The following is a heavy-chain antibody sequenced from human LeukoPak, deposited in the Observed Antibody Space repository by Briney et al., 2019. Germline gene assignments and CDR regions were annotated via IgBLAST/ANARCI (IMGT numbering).Heavy chain of an antibody. D-gene: IGHD3-22*01. CDR2: ISTYNGNS. CDR1: GYTFTSYG. J-gene: IGHJ4*02. V-gene: IGHV1-18*01. Sequence: ASVKVSCKASGYTFTSYGITWVRQAPGQGLEWMGWISTYNGNSNYAQKLQGRVTMTTDTSTSTAYMELRSLRSDDTAVYYCARGYDSSGYLAYWGQGTLVTVSS. CDR3: ARGYDSSGYLAY.